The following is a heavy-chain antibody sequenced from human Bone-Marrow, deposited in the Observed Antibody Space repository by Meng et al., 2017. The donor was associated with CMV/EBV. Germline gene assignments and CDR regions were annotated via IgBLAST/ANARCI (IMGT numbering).Heavy chain of an antibody. J-gene: IGHJ4*02. Sequence: GESLKISCAASGFSFSSYGVHWVRQAPGKGLEWVAFIRYDGSNKYYADSVKGRFTISRDNSKNTLYLQMNSLRAEDTAVYYCAKDSETATGHSSSWYGDFDYWGQGTLVTVSS. D-gene: IGHD6-13*01. V-gene: IGHV3-30*02. CDR1: GFSFSSYG. CDR2: IRYDGSNK. CDR3: AKDSETATGHSSSWYGDFDY.